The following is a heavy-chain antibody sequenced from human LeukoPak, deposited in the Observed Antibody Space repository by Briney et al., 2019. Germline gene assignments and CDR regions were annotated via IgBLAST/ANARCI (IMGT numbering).Heavy chain of an antibody. J-gene: IGHJ5*02. CDR2: VKADGGNT. D-gene: IGHD1-26*01. V-gene: IGHV3-23*01. CDR3: AKASGTGWFEP. CDR1: GFTFDNYR. Sequence: HPGGSLRLACAASGFTFDNYRRSGVRQAPGKMPKWVSTVKADGGNTYYADSVRGRFTISRDNAKNSMYLQMNRLRAEDTAVYYCAKASGTGWFEPWGQGTLVTVSS.